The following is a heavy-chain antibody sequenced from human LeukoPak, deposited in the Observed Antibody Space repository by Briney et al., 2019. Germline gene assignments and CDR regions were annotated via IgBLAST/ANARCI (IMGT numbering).Heavy chain of an antibody. V-gene: IGHV4-34*01. CDR2: IGHRADT. J-gene: IGHJ4*03. CDR1: GGSFSRSY. CDR3: ARGATISETGYFDF. Sequence: SESLSLTCAAYGGSFSRSYWSWIRQSPGKGLEWIAEIGHRADTNYNPSVKSRVTISVDTSKNQFSLKMRSLSAADTALYYCARGATISETGYFDFWGQGSLVTVSS. D-gene: IGHD5-24*01.